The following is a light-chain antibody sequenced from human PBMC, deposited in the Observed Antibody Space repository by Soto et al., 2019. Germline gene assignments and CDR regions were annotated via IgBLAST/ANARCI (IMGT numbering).Light chain of an antibody. CDR2: DAS. J-gene: IGKJ5*01. Sequence: DFQMTQSPSTLSASVGDRVTITCRASQNIRSRLAWFQQKPGKAPKLLIYDASSLESGVPQRFSGSGSGTDFTLTISRLEPEDFAVYYCQQHGDAPITFGQGTRLEIK. CDR1: QNIRSR. V-gene: IGKV1-5*01. CDR3: QQHGDAPIT.